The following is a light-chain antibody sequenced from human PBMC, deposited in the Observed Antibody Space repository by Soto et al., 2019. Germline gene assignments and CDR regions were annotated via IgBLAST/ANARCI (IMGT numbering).Light chain of an antibody. V-gene: IGKV1-5*03. CDR2: KAS. Sequence: DIQMTQPPSTLSASVGDRVTITCRASQNIIRWLAWYQQKPGKAPNLLIYKASSLESGVPSRFSGSGSGTEFTLTISSLQPDDFATYYCQQYNSRGTFGQGTKVDI. CDR3: QQYNSRGT. CDR1: QNIIRW. J-gene: IGKJ1*01.